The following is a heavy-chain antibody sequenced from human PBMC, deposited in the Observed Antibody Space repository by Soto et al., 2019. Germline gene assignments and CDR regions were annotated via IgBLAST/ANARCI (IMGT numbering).Heavy chain of an antibody. J-gene: IGHJ6*02. CDR2: ISSSSSYI. Sequence: EVQLVESGGGLVKPGGSLRLSCAASGFTFSSYSMNWVRQAPGKGLEWVSSISSSSSYIYYADSVKGRFTISRDNAKNSLYLQMNSLRAEDTAVYYRARDPYSSGWYANYYYYGMDVWGQGTTVTVSS. CDR1: GFTFSSYS. V-gene: IGHV3-21*01. CDR3: ARDPYSSGWYANYYYYGMDV. D-gene: IGHD6-19*01.